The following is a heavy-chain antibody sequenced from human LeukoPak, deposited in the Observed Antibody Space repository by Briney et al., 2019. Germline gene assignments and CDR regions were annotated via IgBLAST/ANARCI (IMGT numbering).Heavy chain of an antibody. CDR1: GYTFTNYG. CDR3: ARDGYCSGGSCYSIGPAGWFDP. Sequence: ASVKVSCKASGYTFTNYGISWVRQAPGQGLEWMGWISAYNGDTNYAQKFQGRVTMTRDTSISTAYMELSRLRSDDTAVYYCARDGYCSGGSCYSIGPAGWFDPWGQGTLVTVSS. D-gene: IGHD2-15*01. J-gene: IGHJ5*02. V-gene: IGHV1-18*01. CDR2: ISAYNGDT.